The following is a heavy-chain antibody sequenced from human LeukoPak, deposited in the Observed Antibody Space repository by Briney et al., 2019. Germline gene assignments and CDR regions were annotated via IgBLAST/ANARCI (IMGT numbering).Heavy chain of an antibody. CDR2: IYYSGTT. Sequence: SETLSLTCTVSGGSISSSGYYWSWLRQHPGKGLEWIGYIYYSGTTCYNPSLKSRVTISVDTSKNQFSLKLFPVTAADTAVYYCAREDYYDSSGYLDYWGQGTLVTVSS. CDR1: GGSISSSGYY. V-gene: IGHV4-31*03. J-gene: IGHJ4*02. CDR3: AREDYYDSSGYLDY. D-gene: IGHD3-22*01.